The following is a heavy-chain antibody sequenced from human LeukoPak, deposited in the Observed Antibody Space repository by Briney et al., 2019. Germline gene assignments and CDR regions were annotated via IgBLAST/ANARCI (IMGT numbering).Heavy chain of an antibody. V-gene: IGHV4-61*02. CDR1: GGSISSGSYY. J-gene: IGHJ4*02. CDR3: ARRRDYYDSSGYDY. Sequence: SETLSLTCTVSGGSISSGSYYWSWIRQPAGKGLEWIGRIYTSGSTNYNPSLKSRVTISVDTSKNQFSLKLSSVTAADTAVYYCARRRDYYDSSGYDYWGQGTLVTVSS. D-gene: IGHD3-22*01. CDR2: IYTSGST.